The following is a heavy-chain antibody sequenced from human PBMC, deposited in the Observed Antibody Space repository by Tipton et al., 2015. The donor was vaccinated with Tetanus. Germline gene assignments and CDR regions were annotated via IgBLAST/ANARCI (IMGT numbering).Heavy chain of an antibody. CDR3: ARDSCSSTSCASNAYYYYGMDV. Sequence: QVQLVQSGAEVRKPGSSVKVSCKASGGTFSSYAISWVRQAPGQGLEWMGGIIPIFGTANYAQKFQGRVTITADKSTSTAYMELSSLRSEDPAVYYCARDSCSSTSCASNAYYYYGMDVWGQGTTVTVSS. J-gene: IGHJ6*02. V-gene: IGHV1-69*06. D-gene: IGHD2-2*01. CDR1: GGTFSSYA. CDR2: IIPIFGTA.